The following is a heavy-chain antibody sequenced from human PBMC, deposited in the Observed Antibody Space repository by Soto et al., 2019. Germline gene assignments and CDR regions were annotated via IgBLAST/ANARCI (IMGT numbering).Heavy chain of an antibody. CDR3: ARGRYRVVATITDFDPFLDC. J-gene: IGHJ4*02. CDR1: GGSFSGYD. CDR2: INHSGST. V-gene: IGHV4-34*01. Sequence: TSETLSLTCAVYGGSFSGYDLSWIRQPPGKGLEWIGEINHSGSTNYNPSLKSRVTISVDTSKNQFSLKLSSVTAADTAVYYCARGRYRVVATITDFDPFLDCWGQGTLVTVSS. D-gene: IGHD5-12*01.